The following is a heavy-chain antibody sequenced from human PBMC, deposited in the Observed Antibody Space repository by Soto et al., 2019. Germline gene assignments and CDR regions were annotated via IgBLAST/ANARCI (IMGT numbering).Heavy chain of an antibody. CDR1: GFTFSNYA. CDR2: ITGGGGST. V-gene: IGHV3-23*01. D-gene: IGHD3-22*01. J-gene: IGHJ4*02. Sequence: GGSLRLSCAASGFTFSNYAMGWVRQAPGKGLEWVSAITGGGGSTNYADSVKGRFTISRGNSKNTLYLQMNSLRVEDTAIYYCAKRKYDRSGYYHDYWGQGTLVTVSS. CDR3: AKRKYDRSGYYHDY.